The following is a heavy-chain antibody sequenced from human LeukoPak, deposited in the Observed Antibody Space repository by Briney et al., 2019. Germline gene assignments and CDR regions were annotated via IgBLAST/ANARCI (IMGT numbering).Heavy chain of an antibody. CDR2: TRYDEDNK. V-gene: IGHV3-30*02. CDR3: AKLRMTAAGTGVY. J-gene: IGHJ4*02. Sequence: GGSLRLSCAASGFTFSSYGMNWVRQAPGKGLEWVAFTRYDEDNKYYADSVKGRFAISRDNSKNTLYLQMNSLRAEDTAVYYCAKLRMTAAGTGVYWGQGTLVTVSS. CDR1: GFTFSSYG. D-gene: IGHD6-13*01.